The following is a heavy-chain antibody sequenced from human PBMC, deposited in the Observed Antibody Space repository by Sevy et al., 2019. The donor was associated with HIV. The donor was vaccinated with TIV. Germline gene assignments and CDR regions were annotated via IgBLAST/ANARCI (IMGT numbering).Heavy chain of an antibody. CDR3: AKDRRGWSRHYYYYGMDV. CDR2: ISYDGSNK. CDR1: GFTFRDYG. D-gene: IGHD6-19*01. J-gene: IGHJ6*02. Sequence: GGSLRLSCAASGFTFRDYGMHWVRQAPGKGLEWMAVISYDGSNKYYADSVKGRFTISRDNSKNTLDLQMNSRRAEDMAVYYWAKDRRGWSRHYYYYGMDVWGQGTTVTVSS. V-gene: IGHV3-30*18.